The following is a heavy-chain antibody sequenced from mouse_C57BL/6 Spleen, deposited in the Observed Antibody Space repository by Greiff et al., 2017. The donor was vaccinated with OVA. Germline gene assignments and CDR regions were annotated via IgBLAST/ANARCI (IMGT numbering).Heavy chain of an antibody. J-gene: IGHJ1*03. V-gene: IGHV5-6*01. CDR2: ISSGGSYT. CDR1: GFTFSSYG. CDR3: ARQATVVATRYFDV. D-gene: IGHD1-1*01. Sequence: EVQRVESGGDLVKPGGSLKLSCAASGFTFSSYGMSWVRQTPDKRLEWVATISSGGSYTYYPDSVKGRFTISRDNAKNTLYLQMSSLKSEDTAMYYCARQATVVATRYFDVWGTGTTVTVSS.